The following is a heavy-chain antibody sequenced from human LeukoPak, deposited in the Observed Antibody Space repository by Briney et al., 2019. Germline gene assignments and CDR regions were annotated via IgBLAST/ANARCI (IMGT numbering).Heavy chain of an antibody. J-gene: IGHJ6*02. V-gene: IGHV3-7*03. D-gene: IGHD2-2*02. CDR3: AGGYINYYYGMDV. CDR1: GFTFSGFW. CDR2: INSDGSEG. Sequence: GGSLRLSCAVSGFTFSGFWMSWSRQAPGKGLEWVASINSDGSEGYYADVVKGRFTISRDNAKNSLYLQINSLRAEDTAVYYCAGGYINYYYGMDVWGQGTTVTVSS.